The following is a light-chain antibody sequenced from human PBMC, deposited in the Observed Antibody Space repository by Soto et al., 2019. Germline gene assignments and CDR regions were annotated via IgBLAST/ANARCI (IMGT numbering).Light chain of an antibody. V-gene: IGLV7-46*01. CDR1: TGAVTSGHY. CDR2: DTT. CDR3: LLSYSGTYWV. Sequence: QAVVTQEPSLTVSPGGTVTLICGSSTGAVTSGHYPYWFQQKPGQAPRTLISDTTNKHSWTPARFSGSLLGGKAALTLAGAQTDDEADYYCLLSYSGTYWVFGGGTKLTVL. J-gene: IGLJ3*02.